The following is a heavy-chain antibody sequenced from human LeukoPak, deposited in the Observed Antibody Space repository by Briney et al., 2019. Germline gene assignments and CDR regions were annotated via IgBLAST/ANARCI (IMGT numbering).Heavy chain of an antibody. J-gene: IGHJ4*02. CDR2: IYYSGST. CDR3: ARGYGSGELDY. D-gene: IGHD3-10*01. Sequence: SEPLSLTCTVSGGSISSGGHYWKWIRQHPGKGLEWIGYIYYSGSTYYNPSLKSRVTISVDTSKNQFSLKLSSVTAADTAVYYCARGYGSGELDYWGQGTLVTVSS. CDR1: GGSISSGGHY. V-gene: IGHV4-31*03.